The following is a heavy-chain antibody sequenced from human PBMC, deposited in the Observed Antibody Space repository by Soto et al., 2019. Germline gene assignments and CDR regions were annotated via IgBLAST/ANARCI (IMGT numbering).Heavy chain of an antibody. D-gene: IGHD5-12*01. Sequence: GESLKISCKGSGCSFTSYWIGWVRQMPGNGLEWMGIIYPGDSDTRYSPSFQGQVTISADKSISTAYLQWSSLKASDTAMYYCARLGRRDGYNYNYYYGMDVWGQGTTVTVSS. V-gene: IGHV5-51*01. CDR2: IYPGDSDT. J-gene: IGHJ6*02. CDR1: GCSFTSYW. CDR3: ARLGRRDGYNYNYYYGMDV.